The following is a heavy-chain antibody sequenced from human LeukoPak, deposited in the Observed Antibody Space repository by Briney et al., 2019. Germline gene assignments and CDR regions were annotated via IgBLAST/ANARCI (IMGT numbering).Heavy chain of an antibody. Sequence: SETLSLTCTVSGGSISSSSYYWGWIRQPPGKGLEWIGSIYYSGSTYYNPSLKSRVTISVDTSKNHLSLRLTSVTAADTAVYFCARGVVLGQDDAFDIWGRGTMVTVSS. V-gene: IGHV4-39*02. CDR3: ARGVVLGQDDAFDI. CDR1: GGSISSSSYY. J-gene: IGHJ3*02. CDR2: IYYSGST. D-gene: IGHD3/OR15-3a*01.